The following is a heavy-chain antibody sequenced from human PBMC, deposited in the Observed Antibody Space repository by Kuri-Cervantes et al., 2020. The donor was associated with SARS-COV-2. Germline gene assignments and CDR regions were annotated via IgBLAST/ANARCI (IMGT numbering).Heavy chain of an antibody. Sequence: GESLKISCEVSGFLFSASAIHWVRQASGKGLEWVAVISYDGSNKYYADSVKGRFTISRDNSKNTLYLQMNSLRAEDTAVYYCARVAGEGPIYYYYMDVWGKGTTVTVSS. V-gene: IGHV3-30-3*01. CDR1: GFLFSASA. J-gene: IGHJ6*03. CDR3: ARVAGEGPIYYYYMDV. D-gene: IGHD2-21*01. CDR2: ISYDGSNK.